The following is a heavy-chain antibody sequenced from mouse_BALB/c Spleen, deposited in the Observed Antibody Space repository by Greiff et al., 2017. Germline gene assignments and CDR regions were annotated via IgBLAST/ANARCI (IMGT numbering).Heavy chain of an antibody. J-gene: IGHJ4*01. D-gene: IGHD3-1*01. V-gene: IGHV14-4*02. CDR2: IDPENGDT. Sequence: EVQLQQSGAELVRSGASVKLSCTASGFNIKDYYMHWVKQRPEQGLEWIGWIDPENGDTEYAPKFLGKATMTADTSSNTAYLQLSSLTSEDTAVYYCNVAPRAMDYWGQGTSVTVSS. CDR3: NVAPRAMDY. CDR1: GFNIKDYY.